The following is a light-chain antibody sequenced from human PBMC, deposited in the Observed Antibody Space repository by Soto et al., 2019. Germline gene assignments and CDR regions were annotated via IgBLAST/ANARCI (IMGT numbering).Light chain of an antibody. CDR2: EAS. J-gene: IGKJ5*01. V-gene: IGKV1-33*01. CDR1: QDSNQN. Sequence: DTQMTQSPSSLSASXXDRVPITRQARQDSNQNVIGDQQKPGKAPKXXRDEASDLETVGPSRFSGSGSGTGFTFTISSLQPEDFATYYCQQYERLPLTFGQGTRLDNK. CDR3: QQYERLPLT.